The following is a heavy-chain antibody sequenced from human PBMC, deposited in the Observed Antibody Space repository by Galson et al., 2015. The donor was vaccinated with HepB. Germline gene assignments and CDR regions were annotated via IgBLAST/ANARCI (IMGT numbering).Heavy chain of an antibody. D-gene: IGHD1-26*01. CDR1: GGSIRSYY. Sequence: ETLSLTCTVSGGSIRSYYWTWIRQPPGKGLEWIGYIDYSGSTTYNPSLRSRVTISVDTSKNQFSLKLSSVTAADTAVYYCASGLGSDYFDYWGQGTLVTVSS. CDR3: ASGLGSDYFDY. J-gene: IGHJ4*02. V-gene: IGHV4-59*01. CDR2: IDYSGST.